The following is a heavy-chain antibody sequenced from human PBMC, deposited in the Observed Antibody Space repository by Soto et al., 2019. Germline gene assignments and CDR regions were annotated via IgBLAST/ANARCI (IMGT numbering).Heavy chain of an antibody. V-gene: IGHV3-33*01. J-gene: IGHJ6*02. Sequence: QVQLVESGGGVVQPGRSLRLSCAASGFTFSSYGMHWVRQAPGKGLEGVAVIWYDGSNKYYADSVKGRFTISRDNSKNTLYLQMNSLRAEDTAVYYCARERGDYGMDVWGQGTTVPVSS. CDR2: IWYDGSNK. CDR3: ARERGDYGMDV. CDR1: GFTFSSYG.